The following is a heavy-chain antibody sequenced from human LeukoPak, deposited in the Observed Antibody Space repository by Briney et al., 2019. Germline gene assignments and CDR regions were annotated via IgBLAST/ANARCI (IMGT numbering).Heavy chain of an antibody. CDR2: IKQDGSEK. CDR3: ARVGRGYSYGGFDY. CDR1: GFTFSSYW. D-gene: IGHD5-18*01. Sequence: PGGSLSLSCAASGFTFSSYWMSWVRQAPGKGLEWVANIKQDGSEKYYVDSVKGRFTISRDNAKNSLYLQMNSLRAEDTAVYYCARVGRGYSYGGFDYWGQGTLVTVSS. J-gene: IGHJ4*02. V-gene: IGHV3-7*05.